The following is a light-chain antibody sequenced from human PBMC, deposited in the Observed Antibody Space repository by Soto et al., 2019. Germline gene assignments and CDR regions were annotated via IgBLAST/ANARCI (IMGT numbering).Light chain of an antibody. V-gene: IGLV1-40*01. CDR3: QSYDSSLSGWV. Sequence: QSVLTQPPSVSGAPGQRVTISCTGSSSNIGGGYDVHWYHQIPGTAPKLLNYGNSNRPSGVPDRCSGSKSGTSASLAITGLRAEDEADYYCQSYDSSLSGWVFGGGTKLTVL. CDR1: SSNIGGGYD. CDR2: GNS. J-gene: IGLJ3*02.